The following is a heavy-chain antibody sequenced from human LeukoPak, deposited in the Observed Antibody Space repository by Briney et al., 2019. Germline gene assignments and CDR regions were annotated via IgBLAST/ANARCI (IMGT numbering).Heavy chain of an antibody. J-gene: IGHJ5*02. Sequence: PGGSLRLSCAASGFTLSKHWMTWVRQAPGKGLEWVANIKQDGSEKYYVDSVKGRFTISRDNAKNSLYLQMNSLRAEDTAVYYCAIGEGNRWFDPWGQGTLVTVSS. CDR2: IKQDGSEK. V-gene: IGHV3-7*01. CDR1: GFTLSKHW. CDR3: AIGEGNRWFDP. D-gene: IGHD2/OR15-2a*01.